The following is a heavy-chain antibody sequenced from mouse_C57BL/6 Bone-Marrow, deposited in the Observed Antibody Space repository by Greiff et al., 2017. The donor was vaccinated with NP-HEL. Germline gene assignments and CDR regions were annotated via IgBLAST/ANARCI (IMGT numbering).Heavy chain of an antibody. D-gene: IGHD1-1*01. CDR3: AREVLLRFPFDY. V-gene: IGHV1-55*01. CDR2: IYPGSGST. J-gene: IGHJ2*01. Sequence: QVQLQQPGAELVKPGASVKMSCKASGYTFTSYWITWVKQRPGQGLEWIGDIYPGSGSTNYNEKFKSKATLTVDTSSSTAYMQLSSLTSEDSAVYYCAREVLLRFPFDYWGQGTTLTVSS. CDR1: GYTFTSYW.